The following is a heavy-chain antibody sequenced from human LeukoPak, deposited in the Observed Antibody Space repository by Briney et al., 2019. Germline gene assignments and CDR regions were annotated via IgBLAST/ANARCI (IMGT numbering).Heavy chain of an antibody. D-gene: IGHD1-7*01. CDR2: ISYDGSNK. CDR3: ARELNGPNYYFDY. V-gene: IGHV3-30*01. Sequence: GRSLRLSCAASGFTFSSYAMHWVRQAPGKGLEWVAVISYDGSNKYYADSVKGRFTISRDNSKNTLYLQMNSLRAEDTAVYYCARELNGPNYYFDYWGQGTLVTVSS. J-gene: IGHJ4*02. CDR1: GFTFSSYA.